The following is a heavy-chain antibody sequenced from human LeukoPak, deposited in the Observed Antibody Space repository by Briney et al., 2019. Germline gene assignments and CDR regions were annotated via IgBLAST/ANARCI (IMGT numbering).Heavy chain of an antibody. V-gene: IGHV3-43*01. CDR3: ARGHCGGDCYDYFDY. CDR2: ISWDGDRT. J-gene: IGHJ4*02. Sequence: GGSLRLSCVASGFTFDGYTMHWVRQAPGKGLEWVSLISWDGDRTYYADSVKGRFTISRDNSKNSLYVQMNSLTNEDTALYYCARGHCGGDCYDYFDYWGQGTLVTVSS. CDR1: GFTFDGYT. D-gene: IGHD2-21*02.